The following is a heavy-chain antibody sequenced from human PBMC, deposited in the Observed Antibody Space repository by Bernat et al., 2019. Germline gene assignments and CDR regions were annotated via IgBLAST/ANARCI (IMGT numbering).Heavy chain of an antibody. CDR2: IKQDGSEK. V-gene: IGHV3-7*03. CDR1: GFTFSSYW. J-gene: IGHJ4*02. CDR3: AIYYDGTASRDYIDY. Sequence: EVQLVESGGGLVQPGGSLRLSCAASGFTFSSYWMSWVRQAPGKGLEWVANIKQDGSEKYYVDSVKGRFTISRDNAKNSLFLQMNSLGAEDTAVYYCAIYYDGTASRDYIDYWGQGTLVTISS. D-gene: IGHD3-22*01.